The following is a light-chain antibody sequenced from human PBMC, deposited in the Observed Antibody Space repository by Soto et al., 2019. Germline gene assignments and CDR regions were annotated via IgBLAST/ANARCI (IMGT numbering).Light chain of an antibody. CDR2: DTS. CDR3: LLAYSSSRPV. CDR1: TGDVTSGHY. V-gene: IGLV7-46*01. J-gene: IGLJ2*01. Sequence: QAVVTQEPSLTVSPGGTVTLTCGSSTGDVTSGHYPYWFQQEPGQAPRTLIYDTSNKHSWTPARFSGSLLGGKAALTLSGAQPEDEAIYYCLLAYSSSRPVFGGGTKVAVL.